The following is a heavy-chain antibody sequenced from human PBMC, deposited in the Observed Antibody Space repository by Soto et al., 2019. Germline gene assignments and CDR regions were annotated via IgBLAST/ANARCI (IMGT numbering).Heavy chain of an antibody. CDR2: IDPSNSYT. CDR1: GYSFTNFW. V-gene: IGHV5-10-1*01. J-gene: IGHJ4*02. Sequence: SLKISCKGSGYSFTNFWITWVRQMPGKGLEWMGRIDPSNSYTNYSPSFQGHVTISTDKSISTAYLQWSSLKASDTAMYYCARRYSSSSLPDYWGQGTLVTVSS. CDR3: ARRYSSSSLPDY. D-gene: IGHD6-6*01.